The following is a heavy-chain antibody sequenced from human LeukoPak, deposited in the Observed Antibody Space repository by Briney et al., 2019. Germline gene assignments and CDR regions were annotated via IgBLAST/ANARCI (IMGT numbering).Heavy chain of an antibody. Sequence: PSETLSLTCAVSGGSISSGGYYWSWIRQPPGKGLEWIGYIYYSGSTNYNPSLKSRVAISVDTSKNQFSLKLSSVTAADTAVYYCARHSITAGTEYAFDIWGQGTMVTVSS. V-gene: IGHV4-61*08. CDR1: GGSISSGGYY. CDR3: ARHSITAGTEYAFDI. CDR2: IYYSGST. J-gene: IGHJ3*02. D-gene: IGHD6-13*01.